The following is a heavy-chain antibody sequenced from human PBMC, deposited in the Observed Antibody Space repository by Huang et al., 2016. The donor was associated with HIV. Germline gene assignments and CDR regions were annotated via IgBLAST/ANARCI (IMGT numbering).Heavy chain of an antibody. V-gene: IGHV5-51*02. CDR3: ARRGAPTGLFYFDY. CDR2: GQPSDSEP. Sequence: GGGCEVAGRGWVLVGVGQPSDSEPRYRPCVHVRVTISVDKSITTAYLQWSSLKASDTAMYCCARRGAPTGLFYFDYWGQGTLVTVSS. J-gene: IGHJ4*02. D-gene: IGHD1-1*01.